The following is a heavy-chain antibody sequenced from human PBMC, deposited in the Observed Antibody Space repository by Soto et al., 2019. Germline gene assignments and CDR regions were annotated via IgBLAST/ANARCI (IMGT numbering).Heavy chain of an antibody. CDR2: MYYSGDI. CDR1: GGSVNSYGYY. V-gene: IGHV4-30-4*01. CDR3: VGNYASSLDY. Sequence: SETLSLTCTVSGGSVNSYGYYWSWFRQPPGKGLEWIASMYYSGDIYYNPSLKSRVSMSVDTSKNQFSLKLTSVTAADTALYYCVGNYASSLDYWGPGTLVT. D-gene: IGHD3-22*01. J-gene: IGHJ4*02.